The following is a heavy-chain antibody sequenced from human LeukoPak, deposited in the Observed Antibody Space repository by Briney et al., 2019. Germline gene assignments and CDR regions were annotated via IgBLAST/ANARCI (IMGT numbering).Heavy chain of an antibody. V-gene: IGHV3-9*01. CDR1: GFTFDEYA. Sequence: PGGSLRFSCAASGFTFDEYAMHWVRQAPGKGLEWVSGISWNSGSIGYADSVKGRFTISRDNAKNSLYLQMNSLRAEDTAVYYCARHLNYYLDYWGQGTLVTVSS. J-gene: IGHJ4*02. CDR2: ISWNSGSI. CDR3: ARHLNYYLDY. D-gene: IGHD3-10*01.